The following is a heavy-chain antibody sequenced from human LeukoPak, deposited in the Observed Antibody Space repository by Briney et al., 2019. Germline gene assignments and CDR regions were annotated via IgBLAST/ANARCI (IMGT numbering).Heavy chain of an antibody. J-gene: IGHJ4*02. CDR2: IYTGGIT. V-gene: IGHV4-4*07. D-gene: IGHD6-13*01. CDR1: GDSISSYY. CDR3: ARDLAPGIAAAGFVY. Sequence: SETLSLTCTVSGDSISSYYWSWNRQPAGEGLEWIGRIYTGGITNYNPSLKSRVTMSVDTSKKQFSLKLSSVTAADTAVYYCARDLAPGIAAAGFVYWGQGTLVTVSS.